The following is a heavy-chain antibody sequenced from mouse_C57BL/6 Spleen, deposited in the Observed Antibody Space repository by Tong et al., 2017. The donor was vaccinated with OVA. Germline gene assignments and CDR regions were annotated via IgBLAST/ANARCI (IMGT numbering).Heavy chain of an antibody. V-gene: IGHV1-82*01. CDR2: IYPGDGDT. CDR3: EGYYDYGEGYFDV. CDR1: GYTFTSYW. D-gene: IGHD2-4*01. Sequence: VQLQESGAELVKPGASVKLSCKASGYTFTSYWMHWVKQRPGQGLEWIGRIYPGDGDTNYNGKFKGKATLTADKSSSTAYMQLSSLTSEDSAVYFCEGYYDYGEGYFDVWGTGTTVTVSS. J-gene: IGHJ1*03.